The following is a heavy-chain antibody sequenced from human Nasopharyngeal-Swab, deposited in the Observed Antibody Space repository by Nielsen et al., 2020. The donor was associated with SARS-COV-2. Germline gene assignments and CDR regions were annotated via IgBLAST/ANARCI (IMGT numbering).Heavy chain of an antibody. CDR1: GFTFSSFG. D-gene: IGHD3-10*01. CDR3: ARDRGALNV. Sequence: GGSLRLSCAASGFTFSSFGMHWVRQAPGKGLEWVAFIAHDASNEYYGDSVKGRFSISRDSSKNTLYLQMDSLRGEDTAVYYCARDRGALNVWGQGTTVTVSS. V-gene: IGHV3-30*03. CDR2: IAHDASNE. J-gene: IGHJ6*02.